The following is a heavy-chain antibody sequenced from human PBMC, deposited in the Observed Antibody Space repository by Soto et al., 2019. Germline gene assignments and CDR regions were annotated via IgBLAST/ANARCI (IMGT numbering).Heavy chain of an antibody. J-gene: IGHJ4*01. CDR2: INISGGNT. D-gene: IGHD4-17*01. Sequence: ASVKVSCKASGYTFTSYYMHWVRQAPGQGLEWMGLINISGGNTSYLQKFQDRVTITRDTSASTAYMELSSLTSEDTAVSYCARGYGGPYYFDYWG. CDR1: GYTFTSYY. V-gene: IGHV1-46*01. CDR3: ARGYGGPYYFDY.